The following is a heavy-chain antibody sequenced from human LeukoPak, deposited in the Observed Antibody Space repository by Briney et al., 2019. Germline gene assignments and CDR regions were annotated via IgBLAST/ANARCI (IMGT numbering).Heavy chain of an antibody. CDR1: GGSISSSSYY. CDR2: IHHSGST. D-gene: IGHD6-19*01. V-gene: IGHV4-61*05. J-gene: IGHJ4*02. CDR3: ARARSGWYELFDY. Sequence: PSETLSLTCTVSGGSISSSSYYWGWIRQPPGKGLEWIGYIHHSGSTNYSPSLNSRVTLSVDTSKNQFSLRLTSVTAADTGVYFCARARSGWYELFDYWGQGALVTVSS.